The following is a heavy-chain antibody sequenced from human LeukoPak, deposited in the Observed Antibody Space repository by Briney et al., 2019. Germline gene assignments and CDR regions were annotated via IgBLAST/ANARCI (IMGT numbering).Heavy chain of an antibody. Sequence: GGSLRLSCAASGFTFSSYEMNWVRQAPGKGLEWVSYISSSGSTIYYADSVKGRFTISRDNAKNSLYLQMNSLRAEDTAVYYCARGSVRFLEWLSAPYYYYGVDVWGQGTTVTVSS. D-gene: IGHD3-3*01. CDR2: ISSSGSTI. CDR3: ARGSVRFLEWLSAPYYYYGVDV. CDR1: GFTFSSYE. J-gene: IGHJ6*02. V-gene: IGHV3-48*03.